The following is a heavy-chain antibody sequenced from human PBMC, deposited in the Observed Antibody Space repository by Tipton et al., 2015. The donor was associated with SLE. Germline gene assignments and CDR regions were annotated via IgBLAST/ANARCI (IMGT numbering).Heavy chain of an antibody. D-gene: IGHD3-10*01. CDR3: AKGLKLKGGRRIDMVRGAKGDVLDI. J-gene: IGHJ3*02. CDR2: ISWNSDTI. V-gene: IGHV3-9*01. Sequence: RSLRLSCAASGFTFDDYAMHWVRQVPGKGLGWVAGISWNSDTIDYEDSVKGRFTISRDNAKNSLYLQMNSLRAEDTALYYCAKGLKLKGGRRIDMVRGAKGDVLDIWGQGTMVTVSS. CDR1: GFTFDDYA.